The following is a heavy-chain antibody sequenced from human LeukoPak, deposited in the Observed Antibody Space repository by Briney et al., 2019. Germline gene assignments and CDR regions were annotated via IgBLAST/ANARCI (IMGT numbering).Heavy chain of an antibody. CDR1: GFTFSSYG. CDR3: AKHVGYCRSSACYFDY. D-gene: IGHD2-2*01. V-gene: IGHV3-23*01. J-gene: IGHJ4*02. Sequence: PGRSLRLSCAASGFTFSSYGMHWVGQAPGKGLEWVTAISGDGASTYYADSVKGRFTFSRDNSKNTLYLQMNSLSAEDTAVYYCAKHVGYCRSSACYFDYWGPGTLVTVSS. CDR2: ISGDGAST.